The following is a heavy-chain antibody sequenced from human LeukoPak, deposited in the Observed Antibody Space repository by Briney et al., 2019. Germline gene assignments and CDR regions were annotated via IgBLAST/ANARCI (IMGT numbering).Heavy chain of an antibody. Sequence: SETLSLTCTVSGVYISTNTWWSWVRQPPGKGLEWLAEIHHGGSINYNPSLQSRVTMSVDKSKNQFSLNLTSVTAADTAVSYCARGYYDSSVYYYESDWFDPWGQGTLVTVSS. V-gene: IGHV4-4*02. D-gene: IGHD3-22*01. CDR1: GVYISTNTW. CDR2: IHHGGSI. CDR3: ARGYYDSSVYYYESDWFDP. J-gene: IGHJ5*02.